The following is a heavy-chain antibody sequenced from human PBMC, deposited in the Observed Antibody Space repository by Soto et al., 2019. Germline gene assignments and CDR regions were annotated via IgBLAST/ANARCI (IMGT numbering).Heavy chain of an antibody. CDR2: IYYSGST. CDR3: ARGDFDWLPWVTALPHFDY. CDR1: GGSISSGGYY. V-gene: IGHV4-31*03. J-gene: IGHJ4*02. D-gene: IGHD3-9*01. Sequence: QVQLQESGPGLVKPSQTLSLTCTVSGGSISSGGYYWSWIRQHPGKGLEWIGYIYYSGSTYYNPSLKSRVTISVDTSKNQFSLKLSSVTAADTAVYYCARGDFDWLPWVTALPHFDYWGQGTLVTVSS.